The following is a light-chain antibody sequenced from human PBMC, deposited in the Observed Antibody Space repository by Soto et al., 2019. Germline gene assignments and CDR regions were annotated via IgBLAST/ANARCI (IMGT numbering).Light chain of an antibody. CDR1: QSISTY. CDR3: QQSYNTPPYT. J-gene: IGKJ2*01. CDR2: AAS. Sequence: DIQMTQSPSSLSASVGDRVTITCRASQSISTYLNWYQQKPGKAPKLLIYAASSLHSGVPSRFSGSGSATDFTLTIRGLQTEDVATYYCQQSYNTPPYTFGQGTKLEIK. V-gene: IGKV1-39*01.